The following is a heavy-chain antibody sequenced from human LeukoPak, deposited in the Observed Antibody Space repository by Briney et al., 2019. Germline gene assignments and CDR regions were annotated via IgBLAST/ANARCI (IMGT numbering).Heavy chain of an antibody. J-gene: IGHJ4*02. CDR2: IRSKAYGGTT. CDR1: GFTFGDYA. Sequence: GRSLRLSCTASGFTFGDYAMSWFRQAPGKGLEWVGFIRSKAYGGTTEYAASVKGKFTISRDDSKSIAYLQINSLKTEDTAVYYCTRSLKVPGRYCSGGSCYSGRGYWGQGTLVTVSS. D-gene: IGHD2-15*01. V-gene: IGHV3-49*03. CDR3: TRSLKVPGRYCSGGSCYSGRGY.